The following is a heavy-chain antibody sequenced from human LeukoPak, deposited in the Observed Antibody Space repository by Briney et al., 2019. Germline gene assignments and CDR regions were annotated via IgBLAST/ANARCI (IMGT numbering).Heavy chain of an antibody. CDR2: ISWNSGSI. V-gene: IGHV3-9*01. CDR1: GFTFDDYA. D-gene: IGHD1-26*01. CDR3: AKDSGSYPFDY. J-gene: IGHJ4*02. Sequence: GRSLRLSCAAFGFTFDDYAMHWVRQAPGKGLEWVSGISWNSGSIGYADSVKGRFTISRDNAKNSLYLQMNSLRAEDTALYYCAKDSGSYPFDYWGQGTLVTVSS.